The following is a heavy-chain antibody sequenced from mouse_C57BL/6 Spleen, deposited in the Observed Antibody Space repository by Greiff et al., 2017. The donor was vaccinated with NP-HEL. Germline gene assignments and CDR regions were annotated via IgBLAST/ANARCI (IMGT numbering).Heavy chain of an antibody. Sequence: QVQLQQPGAELVRPGSSVKLSCKASGYTFTSYWMHWVKQRPIQGLEWIGNIDPSDSETHYNQKFKDKATLTVDKSSSTAYMQLSSLASEDSAVYYCARRGYGYDEENAWFAYWGQGTLVTVSA. V-gene: IGHV1-52*01. J-gene: IGHJ3*01. CDR2: IDPSDSET. D-gene: IGHD2-2*01. CDR3: ARRGYGYDEENAWFAY. CDR1: GYTFTSYW.